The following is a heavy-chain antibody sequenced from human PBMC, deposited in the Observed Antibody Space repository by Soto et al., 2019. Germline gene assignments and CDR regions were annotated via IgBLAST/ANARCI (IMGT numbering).Heavy chain of an antibody. CDR1: GFTFSSYW. V-gene: IGHV3-7*01. CDR2: IKQDGSEK. CDR3: ARDHGLDYDILTGYYYYYGMDV. D-gene: IGHD3-9*01. Sequence: SLRLSCAASGFTFSSYWMSWVRQAPGKGLEWVANIKQDGSEKYYVDSVKGRFTISRDNAKNSLYLQMNSLRAEDTAVYYCARDHGLDYDILTGYYYYYGMDVWGQGTTVTVSS. J-gene: IGHJ6*02.